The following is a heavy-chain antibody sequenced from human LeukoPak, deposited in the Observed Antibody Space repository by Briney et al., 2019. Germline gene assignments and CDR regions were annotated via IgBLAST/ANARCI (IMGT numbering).Heavy chain of an antibody. V-gene: IGHV4-39*07. Sequence: SETLSLTCTVSGGSISSSSYYWGWIRQPPGKGLEWIGSIYYSGSTYYNPSLKSRVTISVDTSKNQFSLKLSSVTAADTAVYYCAREEAVAGTNEAFDIWGQGTVVTVSS. CDR1: GGSISSSSYY. D-gene: IGHD6-19*01. CDR2: IYYSGST. J-gene: IGHJ3*02. CDR3: AREEAVAGTNEAFDI.